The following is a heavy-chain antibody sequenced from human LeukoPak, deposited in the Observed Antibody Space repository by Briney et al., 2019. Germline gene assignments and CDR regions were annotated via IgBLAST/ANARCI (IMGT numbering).Heavy chain of an antibody. CDR3: ARRDYSRGLTALDY. Sequence: GESLKISCKGSGYSFTNYWIAWVRQMPGKGLEWMGIIYPGDSDTRYSPSFQGQVTISADKSISTAYLQWSSLKASDTAMYYCARRDYSRGLTALDYWGQGTLVTVSS. V-gene: IGHV5-51*01. CDR2: IYPGDSDT. CDR1: GYSFTNYW. J-gene: IGHJ4*02. D-gene: IGHD3-10*02.